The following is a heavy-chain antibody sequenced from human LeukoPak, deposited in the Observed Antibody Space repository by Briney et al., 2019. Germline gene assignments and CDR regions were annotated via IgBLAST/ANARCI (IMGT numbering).Heavy chain of an antibody. CDR3: ASVDYAYYYYGMDV. V-gene: IGHV4-31*03. D-gene: IGHD4-17*01. Sequence: PSETLSLTCTVSGGSISSGGYYWSWIRQHPGKGLEWIGYIYYSGSTYYNPSLKSRVTISVDTSKNQFSLKLSSVTAADTAVYYCASVDYAYYYYGMDVWGQGTTVTVSS. CDR1: GGSISSGGYY. CDR2: IYYSGST. J-gene: IGHJ6*02.